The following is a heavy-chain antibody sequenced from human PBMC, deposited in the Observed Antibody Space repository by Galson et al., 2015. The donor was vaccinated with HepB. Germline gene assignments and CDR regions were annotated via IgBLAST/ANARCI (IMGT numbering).Heavy chain of an antibody. V-gene: IGHV2-70*11. CDR1: GFSLSTSGMC. Sequence: PALVKPTQTLTLTCTFSGFSLSTSGMCVSWIRQPPGQALEWLARIDWDDAKYSSTSLKTRLTISKDTSKNQVVLTMTNVNPVDTATYYCARMSRGRIAAAGPHPPPFDYWGQGTLVTVSS. J-gene: IGHJ4*02. D-gene: IGHD6-13*01. CDR3: ARMSRGRIAAAGPHPPPFDY. CDR2: IDWDDAK.